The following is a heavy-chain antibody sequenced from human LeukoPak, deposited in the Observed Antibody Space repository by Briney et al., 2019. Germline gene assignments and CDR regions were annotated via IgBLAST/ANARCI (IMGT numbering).Heavy chain of an antibody. CDR2: ISSSSSYI. CDR1: GFTFSTYG. CDR3: ARDRSGSYGY. D-gene: IGHD1-26*01. Sequence: PGGSLRLSCPASGFTFSTYGMHWVRQAPGKGLEWVSSISSSSSYIYYADSVKGRFTISRDNAKNSLYLQMNSLRAEDTAVYYCARDRSGSYGYWGQGTLVTVSS. V-gene: IGHV3-21*01. J-gene: IGHJ4*02.